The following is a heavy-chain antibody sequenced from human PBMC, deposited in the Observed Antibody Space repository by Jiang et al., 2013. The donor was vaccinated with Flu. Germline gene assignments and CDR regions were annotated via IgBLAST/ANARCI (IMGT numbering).Heavy chain of an antibody. CDR3: ARDRRSGSYLKGGLFDY. Sequence: GPGLVKPSETLSLTCTVSGGSISSYYWSWIRQPPGKGLEWIGYIYYSGSTNYNPSLKSRVTISVDTSKNQFSLKLSSVTAADTAVYYCARDRRSGSYLKGGLFDYWGQGTLVTVSS. CDR1: GGSISSYY. D-gene: IGHD1-26*01. V-gene: IGHV4-59*01. J-gene: IGHJ4*02. CDR2: IYYSGST.